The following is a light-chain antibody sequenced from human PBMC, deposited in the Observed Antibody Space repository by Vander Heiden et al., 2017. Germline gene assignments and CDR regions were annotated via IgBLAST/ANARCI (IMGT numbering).Light chain of an antibody. CDR1: QSISNY. CDR2: DAS. J-gene: IGKJ3*01. CDR3: QQRYSSFT. V-gene: IGKV3-11*01. Sequence: EIVLTQSPSTLSLSPGERPTLSCRASQSISNYLAWYQQKPGQAPRLLIYDASNRATGIPARFSGSGSGTDFTLTISSLEPEDFAVYYCQQRYSSFTFGPGTKVDIK.